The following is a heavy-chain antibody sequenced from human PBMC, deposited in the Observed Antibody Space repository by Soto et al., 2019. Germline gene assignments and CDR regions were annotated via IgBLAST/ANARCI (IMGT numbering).Heavy chain of an antibody. J-gene: IGHJ6*02. CDR2: ISGYNGKT. V-gene: IGHV1-18*01. Sequence: QVQLVQSGNEVKKPGASVNVSCKASGYSFTRYGISWVRQAPGQGLEWMGWISGYNGKTKYAQKLQGRVSMTTDTSTSTAYMELRSLGSDDTAVYYCAREGDRPYYYYGMDVLGQGTTVTVSS. CDR1: GYSFTRYG. CDR3: AREGDRPYYYYGMDV. D-gene: IGHD3-16*01.